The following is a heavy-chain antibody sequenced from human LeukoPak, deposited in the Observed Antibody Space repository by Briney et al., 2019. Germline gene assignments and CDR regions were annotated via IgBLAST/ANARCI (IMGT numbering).Heavy chain of an antibody. J-gene: IGHJ5*01. Sequence: KSPETLSLTCSVSGGSVSSTTNYWSWIRQPPGKGLEWIGYFHYSGSTNYNPSLKSRVTISVDTSKNQFSLRLSSVTAADTAVYYCASLLGPWFIDSWGQGTLVTVSS. CDR1: GGSVSSTTNY. D-gene: IGHD4/OR15-4a*01. CDR3: ASLLGPWFIDS. V-gene: IGHV4-61*01. CDR2: FHYSGST.